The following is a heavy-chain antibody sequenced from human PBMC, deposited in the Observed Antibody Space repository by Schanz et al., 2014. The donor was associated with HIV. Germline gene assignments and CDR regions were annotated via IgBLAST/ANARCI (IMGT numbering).Heavy chain of an antibody. V-gene: IGHV1-2*02. CDR1: GYTFTGYY. Sequence: QVQLVQSGAEVKKPGASVKVSCKASGYTFTGYYMHWVRQAPGQGLEWMGWINPNSGGTEDAQKFQGRVTMTRDTSISTAYMEVSRLRSDDTAVYYCAMGPDYYDSSAYYRVGLWYFDLWGRGTLDTVSS. D-gene: IGHD3-22*01. J-gene: IGHJ2*01. CDR2: INPNSGGT. CDR3: AMGPDYYDSSAYYRVGLWYFDL.